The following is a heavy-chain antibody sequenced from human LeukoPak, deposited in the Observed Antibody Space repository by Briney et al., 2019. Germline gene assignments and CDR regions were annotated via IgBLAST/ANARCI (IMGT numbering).Heavy chain of an antibody. CDR1: GGSISTSSYY. J-gene: IGHJ5*02. CDR2: IYYSGTT. V-gene: IGHV4-39*01. CDR3: ARQSHPGCGPYCYITWFDP. Sequence: PSETLSLTCTVSGGSISTSSYYWGWIRQPPGKGLEWIGSIYYSGTTYYNPSLQSRITISVDTSKNQFSLKLSSVTAADTAVYYCARQSHPGCGPYCYITWFDPWGQGTLVTVSS. D-gene: IGHD5-18*01.